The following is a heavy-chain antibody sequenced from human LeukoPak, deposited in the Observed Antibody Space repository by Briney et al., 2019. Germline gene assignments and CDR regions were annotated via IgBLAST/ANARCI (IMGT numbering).Heavy chain of an antibody. Sequence: GGSLRLSCAASGFTFSSYAMHWVRQAPGKGLKWVAVISYDGSNKYYADSVKGRFTISRDNSKNTLYLQMNSLRAEDTAVYYCARDHGYQLLYDPDAFDIWGQGTMVTVSS. D-gene: IGHD2-2*02. J-gene: IGHJ3*02. V-gene: IGHV3-30-3*01. CDR1: GFTFSSYA. CDR2: ISYDGSNK. CDR3: ARDHGYQLLYDPDAFDI.